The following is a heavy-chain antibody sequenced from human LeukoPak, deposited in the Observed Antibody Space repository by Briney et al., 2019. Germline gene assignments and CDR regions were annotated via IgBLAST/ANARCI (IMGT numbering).Heavy chain of an antibody. CDR1: GGSFSGYY. V-gene: IGHV4-34*01. D-gene: IGHD5-18*01. J-gene: IGHJ4*02. CDR3: ARRIQLWLHYFDY. CDR2: INHSGST. Sequence: SETLSLTCAVYGGSFSGYYWSWIRQPPGKGLEWIGEINHSGSTNYNPSLKSRVTISVDTSKNQFSLKLSSVTAADTAVYYCARRIQLWLHYFDYWGQGTLVTVSS.